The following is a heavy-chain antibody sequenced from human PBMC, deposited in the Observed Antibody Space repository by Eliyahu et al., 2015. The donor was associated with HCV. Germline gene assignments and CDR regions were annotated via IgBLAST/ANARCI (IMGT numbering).Heavy chain of an antibody. CDR2: TRNKANSYST. V-gene: IGHV3-72*01. D-gene: IGHD5-18*01. CDR3: AREGGYSYEGVQGYYYYYGMDV. CDR1: GFTFXDHX. Sequence: EVQLVESGGGLVQPGGSLRLSCAASGFTFXDHXMXWVRQXPGKGLEWVGRTRNKANSYSTEYAASVKGRFTISRDDSKNSLYLQMNSLKTEDTAVYYCAREGGYSYEGVQGYYYYYGMDVWGQGTTVTVSS. J-gene: IGHJ6*02.